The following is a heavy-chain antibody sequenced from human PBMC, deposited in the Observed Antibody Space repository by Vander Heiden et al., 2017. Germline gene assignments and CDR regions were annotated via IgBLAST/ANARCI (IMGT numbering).Heavy chain of an antibody. CDR2: IYSGGST. D-gene: IGHD6-13*01. V-gene: IGHV3-53*01. J-gene: IGHJ4*02. Sequence: EVQLVESGGGLIQPGGSLRLSCAASGFTVSSNYMGRVRQAPGKGLGWVSVIYSGGSTYYADSVKGRFTISRDNSKNTLYLQMNSLRAEDTAVYYCAREAADDGNFDYWGQGTLVTVSS. CDR1: GFTVSSNY. CDR3: AREAADDGNFDY.